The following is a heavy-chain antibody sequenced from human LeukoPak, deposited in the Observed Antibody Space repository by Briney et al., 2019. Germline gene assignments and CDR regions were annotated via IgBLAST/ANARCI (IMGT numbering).Heavy chain of an antibody. D-gene: IGHD4-17*01. Sequence: GGSLRLSCAASGFTFDDYAMHWVRQAPGKGLEWVSGISWNSGSIGYADSVEGRFTISRDNAKNSLYLQMNSLRAEDTAVYYCARDFRRDTVTTRWGSVYWGQGTLVTVSS. CDR2: ISWNSGSI. CDR3: ARDFRRDTVTTRWGSVY. V-gene: IGHV3-9*01. CDR1: GFTFDDYA. J-gene: IGHJ4*02.